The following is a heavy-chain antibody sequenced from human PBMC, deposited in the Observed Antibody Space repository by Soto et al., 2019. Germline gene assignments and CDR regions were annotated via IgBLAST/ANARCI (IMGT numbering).Heavy chain of an antibody. V-gene: IGHV3-11*01. Sequence: XGSLRLACAASGFTLSDYYMSWIRQAPGKGLEWVSYISSSGSTIYYADSVKGRFTISRDNAKNSLYLQMNSLRAEDTAVYYCARDLPYRPTPFDYWGQGPLVTVSS. D-gene: IGHD3-16*02. CDR1: GFTLSDYY. J-gene: IGHJ4*02. CDR3: ARDLPYRPTPFDY. CDR2: ISSSGSTI.